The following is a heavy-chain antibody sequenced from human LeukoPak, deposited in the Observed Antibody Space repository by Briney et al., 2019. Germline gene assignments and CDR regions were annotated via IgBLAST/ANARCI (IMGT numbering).Heavy chain of an antibody. J-gene: IGHJ3*02. CDR2: ISGSGGST. V-gene: IGHV3-23*01. D-gene: IGHD1-14*01. CDR1: GFTFSTFG. CDR3: AKGMADTGAFDI. Sequence: QPGGSLRLSCAASGFTFSTFGIHWVRQAPGKGLEWVSAISGSGGSTYYADSVKGRFTISRDNSKNTLYLQMHSLRAADTAEYYCAKGMADTGAFDIWGQGTMVTVSS.